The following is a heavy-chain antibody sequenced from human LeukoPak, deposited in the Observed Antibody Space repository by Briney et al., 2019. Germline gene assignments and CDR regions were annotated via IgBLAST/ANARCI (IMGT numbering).Heavy chain of an antibody. J-gene: IGHJ4*02. CDR1: GGSISSGGYY. Sequence: SDTLSLTCTVSGGSISSGGYYWSWIRQPPGKGLEWIGYIYHSGSTYYNPSLKSRVTISVDRSKNQFSLKLSSVTAADTAVYYCARAAPGTGNFDYWGQGTLVTVSS. CDR2: IYHSGST. V-gene: IGHV4-30-2*01. D-gene: IGHD6-13*01. CDR3: ARAAPGTGNFDY.